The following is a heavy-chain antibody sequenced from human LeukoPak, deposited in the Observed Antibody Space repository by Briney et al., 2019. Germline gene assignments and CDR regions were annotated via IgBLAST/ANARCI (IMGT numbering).Heavy chain of an antibody. CDR3: AKGKAAAGTTAVGY. J-gene: IGHJ4*02. V-gene: IGHV3-9*01. D-gene: IGHD6-13*01. CDR1: GFTFDDYA. CDR2: ISWNSGSI. Sequence: GGSLRLSCAASGFTFDDYAMHWVRHAPGKGLEWVSGISWNSGSIGYADSVKGRFTISRDNAKNSLYLQMNSLRAEDTALYYCAKGKAAAGTTAVGYWGQGTLVTVSS.